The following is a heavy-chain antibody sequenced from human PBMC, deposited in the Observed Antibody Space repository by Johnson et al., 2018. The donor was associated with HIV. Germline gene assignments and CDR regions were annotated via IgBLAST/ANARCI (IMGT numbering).Heavy chain of an antibody. CDR1: GFTVSRNH. V-gene: IGHV3-20*04. J-gene: IGHJ3*02. D-gene: IGHD6-6*01. CDR2: INWNGGST. Sequence: VQLLESGGGLIQPGGSLRLSCAASGFTVSRNHMSWVRQAPGKGLEWVSGINWNGGSTGYADSVKGRFTISRDNAKNSLYLQMNSLRAEDTAVYYCARDRGSSSPAHAFDIWGQGTMVTVSS. CDR3: ARDRGSSSPAHAFDI.